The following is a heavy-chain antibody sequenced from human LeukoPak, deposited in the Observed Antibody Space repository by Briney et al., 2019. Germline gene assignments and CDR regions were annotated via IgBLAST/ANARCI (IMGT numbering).Heavy chain of an antibody. D-gene: IGHD3-3*01. J-gene: IGHJ5*02. V-gene: IGHV1-18*01. CDR2: ISAYDGNT. CDR3: ARAGETIFGAPNWFDP. CDR1: GYTFTSYG. Sequence: ASVKVSCKASGYTFTSYGISWVRQAPGQGLEWMGWISAYDGNTNYAQKLQGRVTMTTDTSTSTAYMELRSLRSDDTAVYYCARAGETIFGAPNWFDPWGQGTLVTVSS.